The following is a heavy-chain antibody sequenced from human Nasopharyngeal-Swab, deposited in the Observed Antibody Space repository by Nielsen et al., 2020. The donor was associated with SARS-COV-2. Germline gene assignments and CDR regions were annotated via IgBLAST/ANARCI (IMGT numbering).Heavy chain of an antibody. D-gene: IGHD5-18*01. CDR1: GFTFSSYW. J-gene: IGHJ6*02. CDR3: ARLSAYGYGLEIYYYYYYGMDV. V-gene: IGHV3-7*01. Sequence: GASLKIYCAASGFTFSSYWMRWVRQAPGKGLEWVANIQQDGSEKYYVDSVKGRFTISRDNAKNSLYLQMNSMRDEDTAVYYCARLSAYGYGLEIYYYYYYGMDVWGQGTTVTVSS. CDR2: IQQDGSEK.